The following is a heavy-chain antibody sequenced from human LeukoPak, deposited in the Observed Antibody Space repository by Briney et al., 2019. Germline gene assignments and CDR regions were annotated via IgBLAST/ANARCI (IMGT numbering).Heavy chain of an antibody. J-gene: IGHJ4*02. CDR2: ISYSGNI. V-gene: IGHV4-39*01. CDR3: ARGSPYEH. CDR1: GGSISSSGYY. Sequence: SETLSLTCTVSGGSISSSGYYWGWIRQPPGKGLEYIASISYSGNIYYNPSLKSRVTISVDTSKNQFSLKLSSVTAAYTALSYCARGSPYEHWGQGTLVTVSS. D-gene: IGHD3-3*01.